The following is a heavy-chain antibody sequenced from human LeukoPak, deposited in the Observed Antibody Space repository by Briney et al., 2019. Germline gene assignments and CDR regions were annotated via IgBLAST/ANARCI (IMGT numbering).Heavy chain of an antibody. CDR2: IIPIFGTA. Sequence: SVKVSCKASGGTFSSYAISWVRQAPGQGLEWMGGIIPIFGTANYAQKLQGRVTITADESTSTAYMELSSLRSEDTAVYYCARSLRYVDTAMVPNYYYYYGMDVWGQGTTVTVSS. D-gene: IGHD5-18*01. CDR1: GGTFSSYA. CDR3: ARSLRYVDTAMVPNYYYYYGMDV. J-gene: IGHJ6*02. V-gene: IGHV1-69*13.